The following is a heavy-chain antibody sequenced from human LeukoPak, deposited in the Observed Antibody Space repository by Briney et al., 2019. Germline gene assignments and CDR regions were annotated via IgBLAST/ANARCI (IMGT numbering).Heavy chain of an antibody. Sequence: ASVKVSCKASGYILTSYSMHWVRRAPGQGLEWMGMINPSGGTTNYAQKFQGRVTMTRDTSTSTVYMDLSSLRSEDTAVYYCARDLSHRYYHRTGYAFDYWGQGTLVTVSS. J-gene: IGHJ4*02. CDR2: INPSGGTT. D-gene: IGHD3-22*01. CDR3: ARDLSHRYYHRTGYAFDY. V-gene: IGHV1-46*01. CDR1: GYILTSYS.